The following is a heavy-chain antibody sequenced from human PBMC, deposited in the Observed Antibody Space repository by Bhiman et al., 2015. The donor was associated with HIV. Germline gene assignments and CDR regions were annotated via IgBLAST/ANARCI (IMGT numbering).Heavy chain of an antibody. V-gene: IGHV3-30-3*01. CDR1: GFAFSSYA. Sequence: QVQLVESGGGMVQPGRSLRLSCAASGFAFSSYAMHWVRQTPGKGLEWVAVISYDGSKKSYADSVKGRFTISRDNSKNTLFVQMNRLRGEDTAVYYCARDREAAPLTYYYGMDVWGQGTTVTVS. D-gene: IGHD6-6*01. J-gene: IGHJ6*02. CDR2: ISYDGSKK. CDR3: ARDREAAPLTYYYGMDV.